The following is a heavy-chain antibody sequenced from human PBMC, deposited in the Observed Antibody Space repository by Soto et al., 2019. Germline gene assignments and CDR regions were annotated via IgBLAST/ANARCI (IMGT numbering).Heavy chain of an antibody. CDR3: ARHGSF. CDR2: IYYSGET. CDR1: GVSISGTSYY. J-gene: IGHJ1*01. V-gene: IGHV4-39*01. Sequence: ASETLSLTCTVSGVSISGTSYYWGWIRQTPAKGLEWIGTIYYSGETFYNPSLKSRVTISIDTSKNHFSLNLTSVTAADTAIYYCARHGSFWGQGXLVTVSS. D-gene: IGHD3-16*02.